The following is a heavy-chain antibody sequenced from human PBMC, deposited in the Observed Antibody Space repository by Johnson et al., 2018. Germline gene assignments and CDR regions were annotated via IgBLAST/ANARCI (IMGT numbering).Heavy chain of an antibody. CDR3: ARDSSSVTGDWLIYYYYYMDV. CDR1: GFTFSDYY. Sequence: QVQLVESGGGLVQPGGSLRLSCAASGFTFSDYYMSWIRQAPGKGLEWVSYISSSSSYIYYADSVKGRFTILRDNAKNSLYLQMNSLRAEDSALYYWARDSSSVTGDWLIYYYYYMDVWGKGTTVTVSS. D-gene: IGHD7-27*01. V-gene: IGHV3-11*06. J-gene: IGHJ6*03. CDR2: ISSSSSYI.